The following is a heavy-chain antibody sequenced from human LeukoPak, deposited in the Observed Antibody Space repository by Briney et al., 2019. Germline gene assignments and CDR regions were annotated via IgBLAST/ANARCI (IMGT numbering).Heavy chain of an antibody. V-gene: IGHV3-21*01. Sequence: PGGSLRLSCAASGFTFSSYDMTWVRQAPGKGLEWVSSTSSSSSYIYYADSVKGRFTISRDNAKNSLYLQMNSLRAEDTAVYYCARDDYGDYPYLDYWGQGTLVTVSS. D-gene: IGHD4-17*01. J-gene: IGHJ4*02. CDR3: ARDDYGDYPYLDY. CDR1: GFTFSSYD. CDR2: TSSSSSYI.